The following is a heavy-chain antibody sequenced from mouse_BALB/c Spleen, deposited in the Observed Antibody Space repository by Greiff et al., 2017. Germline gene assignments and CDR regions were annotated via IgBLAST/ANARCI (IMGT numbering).Heavy chain of an antibody. J-gene: IGHJ2*01. V-gene: IGHV5-17*02. Sequence: DVQLVESGGGLVQPGGSRKLSCAASGFTFSSFGMHWVRQAPEKGLEWVAYISSGSSTIYYADTVKGRFTISRDNPKNTLFLQMTSLRSEDTAMYYCARSDHFDYWGQGTTLTVSS. CDR3: ARSDHFDY. CDR2: ISSGSSTI. CDR1: GFTFSSFG.